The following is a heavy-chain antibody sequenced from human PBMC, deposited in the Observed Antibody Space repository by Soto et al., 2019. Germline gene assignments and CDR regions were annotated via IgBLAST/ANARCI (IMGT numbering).Heavy chain of an antibody. J-gene: IGHJ4*02. CDR2: MSYDENNK. Sequence: QVQLVESGGGVVQPGRSLRLSCAASGFTFSRYGMHWVRQAPGKGLEWVAVMSYDENNKYYADSVKGRFTISRDNSKNTLYLQMASLRAEDTAVYYCAKSMVRGVTGLFEYWGQGTLVTVSS. V-gene: IGHV3-30*18. CDR1: GFTFSRYG. CDR3: AKSMVRGVTGLFEY. D-gene: IGHD3-10*01.